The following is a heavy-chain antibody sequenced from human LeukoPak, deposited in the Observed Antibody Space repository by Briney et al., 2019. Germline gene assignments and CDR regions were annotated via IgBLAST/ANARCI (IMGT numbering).Heavy chain of an antibody. CDR1: GYTFSNYG. J-gene: IGHJ4*02. Sequence: ASVKVSCKASGYTFSNYGISWVRQPPGQGLEWMGWINPNSGGTNYAQKFQGRGTMTRDTSITTAYMELSRLRSDDTAVYYCARAGPYRITGTDFEYWGQGTLVTVSS. V-gene: IGHV1-2*02. CDR3: ARAGPYRITGTDFEY. D-gene: IGHD1-20*01. CDR2: INPNSGGT.